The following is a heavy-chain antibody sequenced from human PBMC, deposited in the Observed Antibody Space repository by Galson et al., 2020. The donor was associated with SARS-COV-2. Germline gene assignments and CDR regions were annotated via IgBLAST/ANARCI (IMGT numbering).Heavy chain of an antibody. Sequence: ASVKVSCKVSGYTLTELSMHWVRQAPGKGLEWMGGFDPEDGETIYAQKFQGRVTMTEDTSTDTAYMELSSLRSEDTAVYYCATSFAIVGVVIIERAVDYWGQGTLVTVSS. D-gene: IGHD3-3*01. CDR2: FDPEDGET. V-gene: IGHV1-24*01. CDR1: GYTLTELS. CDR3: ATSFAIVGVVIIERAVDY. J-gene: IGHJ4*02.